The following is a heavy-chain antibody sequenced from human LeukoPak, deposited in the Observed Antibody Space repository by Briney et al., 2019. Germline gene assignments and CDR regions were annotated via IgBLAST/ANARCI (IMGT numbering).Heavy chain of an antibody. CDR2: IRYDGSNK. V-gene: IGHV3-30*02. Sequence: GGSLRLSCAASGFTFSSYGMHWVRQAPGKGLEWVAFIRYDGSNKYYADSVKGRFTISRDNSKNTLYLQMNSLRAEDTAVYYCAKGPIAAASADYWGQGTLVTVSS. D-gene: IGHD6-13*01. CDR1: GFTFSSYG. CDR3: AKGPIAAASADY. J-gene: IGHJ4*02.